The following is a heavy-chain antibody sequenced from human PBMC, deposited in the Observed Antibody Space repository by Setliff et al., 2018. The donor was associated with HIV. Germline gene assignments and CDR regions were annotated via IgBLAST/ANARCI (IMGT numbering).Heavy chain of an antibody. D-gene: IGHD6-13*01. CDR3: ARVSSSYYFLGAFDS. CDR2: IFYTGST. CDR1: GGSISSSGYF. V-gene: IGHV4-39*07. Sequence: SSETLSLTCTVSGGSISSSGYFWGWIRQPPGKGLEWIGYIFYTGSTNYNPSLKSRVTISIDTSKNQFSLKLRSATATDTALYYCARVSSSYYFLGAFDSWGQGTLVTVSS. J-gene: IGHJ4*02.